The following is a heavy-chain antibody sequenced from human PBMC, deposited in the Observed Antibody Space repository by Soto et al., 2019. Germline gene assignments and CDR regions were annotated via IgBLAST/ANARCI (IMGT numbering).Heavy chain of an antibody. D-gene: IGHD3-10*01. Sequence: SXTLSLTCAVYGGSLSGYYRSWIRQPPVNGLEWIVEINHSGSTNYNPSLKSRVTISVDTSKNQFSLKLSSVTAADTAVYYCARRFRMYGSGSPPDYFDYWGQGTLVTVS. V-gene: IGHV4-34*01. J-gene: IGHJ4*02. CDR2: INHSGST. CDR1: GGSLSGYY. CDR3: ARRFRMYGSGSPPDYFDY.